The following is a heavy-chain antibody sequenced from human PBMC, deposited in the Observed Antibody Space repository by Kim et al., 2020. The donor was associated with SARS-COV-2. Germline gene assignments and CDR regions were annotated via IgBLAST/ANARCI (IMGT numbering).Heavy chain of an antibody. D-gene: IGHD6-19*01. CDR3: ARGSTTGWYGFDY. CDR1: GFNVRNIY. J-gene: IGHJ4*02. CDR2: LYSGGDI. Sequence: GGSLRLSCAASGFNVRNIYMNWIRQVPGKGLEWVAVLYSGGDIYYADSVRGRFTISRDESKNTVDLQMNGLTVDDTALYYCARGSTTGWYGFDYWGQGTLVTVS. V-gene: IGHV3-53*01.